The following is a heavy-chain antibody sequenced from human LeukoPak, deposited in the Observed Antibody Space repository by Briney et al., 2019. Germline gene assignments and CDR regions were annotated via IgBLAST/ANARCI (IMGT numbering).Heavy chain of an antibody. CDR2: ISYDGSNK. J-gene: IGHJ4*02. V-gene: IGHV3-30-3*01. CDR1: GFTFSSYA. Sequence: PGGSLRLSCAASGFTFSSYAMHWVRQAPGKGLEWVAVISYDGSNKYYADSVKGRFTISRDNSKNTLYLQMNSLRAEDTAVYYCAKDLTPTVPAPFDYWGQGTLVTVSS. D-gene: IGHD4-17*01. CDR3: AKDLTPTVPAPFDY.